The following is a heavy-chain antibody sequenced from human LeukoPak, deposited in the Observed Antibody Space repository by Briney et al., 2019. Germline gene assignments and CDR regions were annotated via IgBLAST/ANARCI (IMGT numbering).Heavy chain of an antibody. CDR2: INSDGSWT. D-gene: IGHD2-2*01. CDR3: VSFYETY. Sequence: GGSLRVSCAASGNYWMHWVRQAPGKGLVWVSHINSDGSWTSYADSVKGRFTISKDNAKNTVYLQMSNLRAEDTAVYYCVSFYETYWGRGTLVTVSS. J-gene: IGHJ4*02. CDR1: GNYW. V-gene: IGHV3-74*01.